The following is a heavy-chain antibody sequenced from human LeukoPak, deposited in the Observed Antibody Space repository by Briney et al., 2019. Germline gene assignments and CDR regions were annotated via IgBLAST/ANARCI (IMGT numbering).Heavy chain of an antibody. CDR1: GFTFSSYE. D-gene: IGHD1-14*01. CDR2: ISSSGSTI. Sequence: PGGSLRLSCAASGFTFSSYEMNWVRQAPGKGLEWVSYISSSGSTIYYADSVRGRFTISRDNAKNSLYLQMNSLRAEDTAVYYCARDNPRSYYYYMDVWGKGTTVTVSS. V-gene: IGHV3-48*03. CDR3: ARDNPRSYYYYMDV. J-gene: IGHJ6*03.